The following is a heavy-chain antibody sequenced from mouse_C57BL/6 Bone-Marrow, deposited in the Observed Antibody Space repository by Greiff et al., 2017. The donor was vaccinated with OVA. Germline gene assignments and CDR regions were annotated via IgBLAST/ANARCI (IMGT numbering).Heavy chain of an antibody. CDR2: INPSSGYT. J-gene: IGHJ3*01. V-gene: IGHV1-7*01. Sequence: VQVVESGAELAKPGASVKLSCKASGYTFTSYWMHWVKQRPGQGLEWIGYINPSSGYTKYNQKFKDKATLTADKSSSTAYMQLSSLTYEDSAVYYCARGEKIKAWFAYWGQGTLVTVSA. CDR1: GYTFTSYW. D-gene: IGHD1-3*01. CDR3: ARGEKIKAWFAY.